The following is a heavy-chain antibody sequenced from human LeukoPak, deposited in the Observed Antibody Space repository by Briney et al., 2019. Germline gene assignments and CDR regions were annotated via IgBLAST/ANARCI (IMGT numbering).Heavy chain of an antibody. CDR1: GGSFSGYY. CDR2: INHSGST. CDR3: ARVRLYYYYYYYMDV. V-gene: IGHV4-34*01. Sequence: SETLSLTCAVYGGSFSGYYWSWIRQPPGKGLEWIGEINHSGSTNYNPSLKSRVTISADTSKNQFSLKLSSVTAADTAVYYCARVRLYYYYYYYMDVWGKGTTVTVSS. J-gene: IGHJ6*03. D-gene: IGHD2-8*01.